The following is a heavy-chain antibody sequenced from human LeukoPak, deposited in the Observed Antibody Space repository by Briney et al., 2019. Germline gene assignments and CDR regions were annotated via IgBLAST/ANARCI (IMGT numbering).Heavy chain of an antibody. CDR3: ARALSIAARRPPLGY. Sequence: APVKVSCKASGYTFTGYYMHWVRQAPGQGLEWMGWINPNSGGTNYAQKFQGRVTMTRDTSISTAYMELSRLRSDDTAVYYCARALSIAARRPPLGYWGQGTLVTVSS. CDR2: INPNSGGT. V-gene: IGHV1-2*02. J-gene: IGHJ4*02. CDR1: GYTFTGYY. D-gene: IGHD6-6*01.